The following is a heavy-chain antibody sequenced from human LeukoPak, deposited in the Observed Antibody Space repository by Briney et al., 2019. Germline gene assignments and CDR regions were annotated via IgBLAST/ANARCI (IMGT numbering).Heavy chain of an antibody. V-gene: IGHV3-30*18. Sequence: GGSLRLSCAASGFTFSSYGMHWVRQAPGKGLEWMAVISYDGSNKYYADSVKGRFTISRDNSKNTLYLQMNSLRAEDTAVYCCAKDSILWFGEPTPEYDYWGQGTLVTVSS. J-gene: IGHJ4*02. D-gene: IGHD3-10*01. CDR3: AKDSILWFGEPTPEYDY. CDR1: GFTFSSYG. CDR2: ISYDGSNK.